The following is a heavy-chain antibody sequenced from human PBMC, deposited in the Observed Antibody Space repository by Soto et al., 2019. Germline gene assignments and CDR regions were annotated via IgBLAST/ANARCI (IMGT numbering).Heavy chain of an antibody. Sequence: ASVKVSCKASGYTFTSYAMHWVRQAPGQRLEWMGWINAGNGNTKYSQKFQGRVTITRDTSASTAYMELSSLRSEDTAVYYCARRGSYSSSSGGYYYYYMDVWGKGTTVTVSS. CDR2: INAGNGNT. D-gene: IGHD6-6*01. CDR1: GYTFTSYA. V-gene: IGHV1-3*01. J-gene: IGHJ6*03. CDR3: ARRGSYSSSSGGYYYYYMDV.